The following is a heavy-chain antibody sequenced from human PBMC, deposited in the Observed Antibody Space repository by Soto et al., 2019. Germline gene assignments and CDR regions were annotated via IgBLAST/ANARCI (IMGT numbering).Heavy chain of an antibody. CDR2: IYYSGST. D-gene: IGHD3-22*01. J-gene: IGHJ4*02. Sequence: QVQLQESGPGLVKPSQTLSLTCTVSGGSISSGDYYWSWIRQPPGKGLEWIGYIYYSGSTYYNPSLKNRVTISVDTAKNQYSLKLSSVTAADTAVYYCARALYDSSGGFDYWGQGTLVTVSS. CDR1: GGSISSGDYY. CDR3: ARALYDSSGGFDY. V-gene: IGHV4-30-4*01.